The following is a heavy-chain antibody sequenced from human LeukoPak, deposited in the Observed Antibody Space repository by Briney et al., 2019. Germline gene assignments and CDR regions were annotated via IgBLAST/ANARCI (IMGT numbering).Heavy chain of an antibody. D-gene: IGHD3-9*01. J-gene: IGHJ4*02. CDR1: GYTFTSYY. V-gene: IGHV1-46*01. CDR3: ARDSRNYDILTGYYRGAIDY. CDR2: INPSGGST. Sequence: ASVKVSCKASGYTFTSYYMHWVRQAPGQGLEWMGIINPSGGSTSYAQKFQGRVTMTRDTSTSTVYMELSSLRSEDTAVYYCARDSRNYDILTGYYRGAIDYWGQGTLVTVSS.